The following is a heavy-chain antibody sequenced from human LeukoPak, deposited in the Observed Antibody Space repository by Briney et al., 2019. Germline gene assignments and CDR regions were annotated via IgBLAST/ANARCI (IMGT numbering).Heavy chain of an antibody. J-gene: IGHJ4*02. CDR2: INSTGST. CDR3: ARQRGYDSGGTGSFDS. CDR1: GGSIGGTGSY. V-gene: IGHV4-31*03. Sequence: SETLSLTCSVSGGSIGGTGSYWTRNPQQPGKDLDWIGNINSTGSTSFNPSLRSRVSMSVDTSANQFSLRLSSVTAADRGVYFCARQRGYDSGGTGSFDSWGQGILVTVSS. D-gene: IGHD6-19*01.